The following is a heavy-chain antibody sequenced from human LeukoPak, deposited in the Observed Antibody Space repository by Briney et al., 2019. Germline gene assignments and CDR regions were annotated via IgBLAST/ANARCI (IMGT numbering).Heavy chain of an antibody. D-gene: IGHD3-22*01. CDR2: IYYSGST. J-gene: IGHJ4*02. V-gene: IGHV4-31*03. CDR1: GGSISSGGYY. Sequence: SETLSLTCTVSGGSISSGGYYWSWIRQHPGKGLEWIGYIYYSGSTYYNPSLKSRVTISVDTSKNQFSLKLSSVTAADTAVYHCARSGGTGAYYYDSSGYYYFDYWGQGTLVTVSS. CDR3: ARSGGTGAYYYDSSGYYYFDY.